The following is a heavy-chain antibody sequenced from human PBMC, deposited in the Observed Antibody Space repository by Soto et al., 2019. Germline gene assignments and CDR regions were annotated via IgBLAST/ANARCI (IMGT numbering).Heavy chain of an antibody. CDR3: ARAFRLSPSLFDY. V-gene: IGHV1-3*01. CDR2: INAGNGNT. Sequence: GASVKVSCKASGYTFTSYAMHWVRQAPGQRLEWMGWINAGNGNTKYSQKFQGRVTITRDTSASTAYMELSSLRSEDTAVYYCARAFRLSPSLFDYWGQGTLVTVSS. J-gene: IGHJ4*02. D-gene: IGHD3-10*01. CDR1: GYTFTSYA.